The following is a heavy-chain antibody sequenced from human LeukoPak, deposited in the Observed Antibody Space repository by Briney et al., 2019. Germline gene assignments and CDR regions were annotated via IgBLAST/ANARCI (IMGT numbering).Heavy chain of an antibody. CDR2: IHSSGST. Sequence: SETLSLTCTVFGGSVNGYYWSWIRQPPGKGLEWMAYIHSSGSTNYNPSLKSRLTASVDTSKNQFSLNVRSVTAADTAVYYCARRYSGYGNAFDIWGQGTMVTVSS. CDR3: ARRYSGYGNAFDI. D-gene: IGHD5-12*01. J-gene: IGHJ3*02. V-gene: IGHV4-59*02. CDR1: GGSVNGYY.